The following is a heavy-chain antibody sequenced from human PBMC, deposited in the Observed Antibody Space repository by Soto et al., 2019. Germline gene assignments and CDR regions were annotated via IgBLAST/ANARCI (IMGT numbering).Heavy chain of an antibody. J-gene: IGHJ4*02. CDR1: GGSFSGYY. CDR2: INHSGST. Sequence: SETLSLTCAVYGGSFSGYYWSWIRQPPGKGLEWIGEINHSGSTNYNPSLKSRVTISVDTSKNQFSLKLSSVTAADTAVYYCARDGYSGYDFDFDYWGQGTLVTGSS. D-gene: IGHD5-12*01. CDR3: ARDGYSGYDFDFDY. V-gene: IGHV4-34*01.